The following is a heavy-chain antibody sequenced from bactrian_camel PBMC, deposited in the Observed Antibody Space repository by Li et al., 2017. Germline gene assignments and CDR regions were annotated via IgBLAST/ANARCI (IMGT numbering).Heavy chain of an antibody. CDR1: GFTFSSSW. Sequence: VQLVESGGGLVQPGGSLRLSCVGSGFTFSSSWMYWVRQAPGKGLEWVSRINPRGTDTHYADSVKGRFTISRDNAKNTLYLQLDSLKSEDTAMYYCAKTITMNSGRYMDYWGKGTQVTVS. J-gene: IGHJ7*01. V-gene: IGHV3S1*01. D-gene: IGHD2*01. CDR2: INPRGTDT.